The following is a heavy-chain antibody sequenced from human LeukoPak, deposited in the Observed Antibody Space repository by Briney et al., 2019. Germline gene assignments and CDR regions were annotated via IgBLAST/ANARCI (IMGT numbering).Heavy chain of an antibody. J-gene: IGHJ3*02. CDR2: IYYSGST. Sequence: SETLSLTCTVSGGSVSSGSYYWSWIRQPPGKGLEWIGCIYYSGSTNYNPSLKSRVTISVDTSKNQFSLKLSSVTAADTAVYYCVARDYYDSSGSNAFDIWGQGTMVTVSS. CDR3: VARDYYDSSGSNAFDI. D-gene: IGHD3-22*01. CDR1: GGSVSSGSYY. V-gene: IGHV4-61*01.